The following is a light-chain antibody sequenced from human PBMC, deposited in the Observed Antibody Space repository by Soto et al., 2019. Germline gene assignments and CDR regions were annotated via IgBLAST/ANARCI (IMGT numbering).Light chain of an antibody. J-gene: IGKJ1*01. CDR2: GAS. V-gene: IGKV3-20*01. CDR1: QSVSNNY. Sequence: EIVLTQSPGTLSLSPGERATLSCRASQSVSNNYLAWYQQKPGQAPRLLIYGASNSATGIPDRFRSSGYGTDFTLTISRLEPEDFAVYYCQKYGTSPTFGQGTKV. CDR3: QKYGTSPT.